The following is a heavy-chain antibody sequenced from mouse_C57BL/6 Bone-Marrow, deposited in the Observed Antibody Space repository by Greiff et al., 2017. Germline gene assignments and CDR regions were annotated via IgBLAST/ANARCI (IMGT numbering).Heavy chain of an antibody. D-gene: IGHD5-1-1*01. Sequence: DVMLVESGGGLVKPGGSLKLSCAASGFTFSDYGMHWVRQAPVKGLEWVAYICSGSSTIYYADTVKGRFTFSKDNAKNTLFLQMTSLRSEDTARYYWARGRIPHYWGQGTTLTVSS. CDR2: ICSGSSTI. CDR1: GFTFSDYG. J-gene: IGHJ2*01. CDR3: ARGRIPHY. V-gene: IGHV5-17*01.